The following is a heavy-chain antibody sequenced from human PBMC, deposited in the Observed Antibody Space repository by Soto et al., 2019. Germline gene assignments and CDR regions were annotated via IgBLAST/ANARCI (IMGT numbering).Heavy chain of an antibody. CDR1: GGSIGSSTYY. CDR2: IYYGGST. CDR3: ATPSGY. D-gene: IGHD3-10*01. Sequence: SETLPLTCTVSGGSIGSSTYYWGWIRQPPGKGLEWIGSIYYGGSTYYNPSLKSRVTMTRDTSTSTVFMDLSSLRSEDTAIYYCATPSGYWGQGTLVTVSS. V-gene: IGHV4-39*07. J-gene: IGHJ4*02.